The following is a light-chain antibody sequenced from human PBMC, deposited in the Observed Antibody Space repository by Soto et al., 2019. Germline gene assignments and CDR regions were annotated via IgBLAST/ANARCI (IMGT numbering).Light chain of an antibody. CDR3: SAYTTTSTTLYV. J-gene: IGLJ1*01. V-gene: IGLV2-14*01. Sequence: QSVLTQPASVSGSPGQSIAISCTGTSSDVGRYNYVSWYQQHPGKAPKLMIYEVSNRPSGVPNRFSGSKSGNTASLTISGLQAANEADYYCSAYTTTSTTLYVFGSGTKLTVL. CDR2: EVS. CDR1: SSDVGRYNY.